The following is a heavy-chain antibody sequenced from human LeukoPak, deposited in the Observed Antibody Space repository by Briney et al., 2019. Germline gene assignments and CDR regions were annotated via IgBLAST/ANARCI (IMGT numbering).Heavy chain of an antibody. D-gene: IGHD6-6*01. Sequence: SETLSLTCTLSGYSIISEYCWGWIRQPPGKGLEWIGEINHSGSTNYNPSLKSRVTISVDTSKNQFSLKLSSVTAADTAVYYCARHRSPFYSSSSRVFDYWGQGTLVTVSS. V-gene: IGHV4-38-2*02. CDR1: GYSIISEYC. CDR2: INHSGST. J-gene: IGHJ4*02. CDR3: ARHRSPFYSSSSRVFDY.